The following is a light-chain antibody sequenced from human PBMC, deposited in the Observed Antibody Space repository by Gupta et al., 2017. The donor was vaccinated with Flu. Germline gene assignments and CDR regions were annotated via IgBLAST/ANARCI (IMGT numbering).Light chain of an antibody. J-gene: IGKJ1*01. V-gene: IGKV3-15*01. CDR2: GAS. Sequence: PATLSVSPGERATLSCRTSQSISTNLAWYQQKPGQPPRLLIYGASTRATGVPVRFSGSGSGTEFTLTIGSLQSEDFAVYFCQRYADGAQAFGQGTTVEI. CDR1: QSISTN. CDR3: QRYADGAQA.